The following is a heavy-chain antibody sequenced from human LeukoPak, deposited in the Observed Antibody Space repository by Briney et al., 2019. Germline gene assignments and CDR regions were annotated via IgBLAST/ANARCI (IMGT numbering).Heavy chain of an antibody. CDR1: GITFSSNA. CDR2: ITGSGDST. V-gene: IGHV3-23*01. J-gene: IGHJ4*02. D-gene: IGHD6-19*01. CDR3: ANYVAGGWYYIDC. Sequence: GGSLRLSCAASGITFSSNAMSWVRQAPGKGLEWVSGITGSGDSTYYTESVKGRFTISRDNSKNTLYLEMNSLRAEDTAVYYCANYVAGGWYYIDCWGQGTLVTVSS.